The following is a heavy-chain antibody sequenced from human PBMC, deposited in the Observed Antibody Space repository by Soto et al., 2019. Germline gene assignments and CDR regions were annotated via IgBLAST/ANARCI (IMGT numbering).Heavy chain of an antibody. CDR2: IYHSGST. CDR1: GGSISSSYW. V-gene: IGHV4-4*02. D-gene: IGHD3-22*01. Sequence: QVQLQESGPGLVKPSGTLSLTCAVSGGSISSSYWWSWVRQPPGKGLEWIGEIYHSGSTNYNPSLKSRVTISVDKSKNQFSLKLSSVTAADMAVYYCARRRITMIVVVFDAFDIWGQGTMVTVSS. J-gene: IGHJ3*02. CDR3: ARRRITMIVVVFDAFDI.